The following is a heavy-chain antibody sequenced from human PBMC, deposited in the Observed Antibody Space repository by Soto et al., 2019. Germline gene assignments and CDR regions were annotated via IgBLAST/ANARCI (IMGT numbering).Heavy chain of an antibody. J-gene: IGHJ4*02. D-gene: IGHD3-10*01. CDR1: GYTFTNYA. V-gene: IGHV1-3*01. Sequence: ASVKVSCKASGYTFTNYAIHWARQGPGQRLEWMGWINAGNANTKYSQKLQGRVTISRDTSASTAYMELSTLRSEDTAVYYCARDGSLAANGNFDYCVEGTVIPASS. CDR2: INAGNANT. CDR3: ARDGSLAANGNFDY.